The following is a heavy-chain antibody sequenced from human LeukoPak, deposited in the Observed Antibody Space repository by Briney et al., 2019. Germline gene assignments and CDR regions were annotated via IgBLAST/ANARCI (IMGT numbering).Heavy chain of an antibody. V-gene: IGHV4-38-2*02. CDR1: DYSINNPYY. CDR3: ARLAACNTALCGTARWQFDS. CDR2: IYYNGIT. D-gene: IGHD4-23*01. J-gene: IGHJ4*02. Sequence: PSETLSLTCTVSDYSINNPYYWGWLRQPPGKGLEWIAVIYYNGITLYNPSLNSRVAISVDTSKKQFALKMTSGTAADTAVYYCARLAACNTALCGTARWQFDSWGQGILVTVSS.